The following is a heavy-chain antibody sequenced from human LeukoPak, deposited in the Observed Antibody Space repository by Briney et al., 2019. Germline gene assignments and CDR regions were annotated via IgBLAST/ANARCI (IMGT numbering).Heavy chain of an antibody. CDR3: ARDLEWLVYYYMDV. D-gene: IGHD6-19*01. Sequence: GGSLRLSCAASGFTFSSYSMNWVRQAPGKGLEWVSYISSSSSTIYYADSVKGRFTVSRDNAKNSLYPQMNSLRAEDTAVYYCARDLEWLVYYYMDVWGKGTTVTVSS. V-gene: IGHV3-48*01. CDR2: ISSSSSTI. J-gene: IGHJ6*03. CDR1: GFTFSSYS.